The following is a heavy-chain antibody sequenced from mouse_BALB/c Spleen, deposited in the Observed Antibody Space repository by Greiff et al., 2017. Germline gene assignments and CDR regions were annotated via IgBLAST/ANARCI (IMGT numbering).Heavy chain of an antibody. Sequence: VKLKESGAELVRPGTSVKVSCKASGYAFTNYLIQWVKQRPGQGLEWIGVINPGSGGTNYNEKFKGKATLTADKSSSTAYMQLSSLTSDDSAVYFCARASTAYYAMDYWGQGTSVTVSS. D-gene: IGHD1-2*01. CDR3: ARASTAYYAMDY. CDR1: GYAFTNYL. J-gene: IGHJ4*01. CDR2: INPGSGGT. V-gene: IGHV1-54*03.